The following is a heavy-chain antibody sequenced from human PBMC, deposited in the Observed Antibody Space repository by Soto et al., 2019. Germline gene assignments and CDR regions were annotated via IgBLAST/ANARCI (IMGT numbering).Heavy chain of an antibody. CDR1: GFTFSSYW. CDR3: ARVHCSSTSCPIRFPAN. CDR2: IKQDGSEK. Sequence: PGGSLRLSCAASGFTFSSYWMSWVRQAPGKGLEWVANIKQDGSEKYYVDSVKGRFTISRDNAKNSLYLQMNSLRAEDTAVYYCARVHCSSTSCPIRFPANWGQGTLVTVSS. J-gene: IGHJ4*02. D-gene: IGHD2-2*01. V-gene: IGHV3-7*01.